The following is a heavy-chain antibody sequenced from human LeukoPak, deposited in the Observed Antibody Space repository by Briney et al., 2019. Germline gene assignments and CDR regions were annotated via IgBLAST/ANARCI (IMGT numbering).Heavy chain of an antibody. Sequence: SETLSLTCAVSGLSITHGHYWGWIRQPPGKGLEWIGCLYHSGVTYYNPSLESRVSISVDTSKNQFSLKLMSVNDADTAVYYCARETRYWNSRSYPGGAWGQGTLVTVSS. V-gene: IGHV4-38-2*01. J-gene: IGHJ5*02. CDR1: GLSITHGHY. CDR2: LYHSGVT. D-gene: IGHD1-1*01. CDR3: ARETRYWNSRSYPGGA.